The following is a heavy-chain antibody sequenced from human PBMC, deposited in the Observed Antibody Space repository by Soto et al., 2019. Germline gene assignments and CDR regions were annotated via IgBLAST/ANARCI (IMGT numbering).Heavy chain of an antibody. J-gene: IGHJ6*02. Sequence: QVQLVQSGAEVKKPGSSVKVSCKASGGTFSSYAISWVRQAPGQGLEWMGGIIPIFGTANYAQKFQGRVTITADEATSTAYMELSSLRSEDTAVYYCARDPGLVNGSGSYYPLFYYYYGMDVWGQGTTVTVSS. CDR2: IIPIFGTA. CDR1: GGTFSSYA. CDR3: ARDPGLVNGSGSYYPLFYYYYGMDV. D-gene: IGHD3-10*01. V-gene: IGHV1-69*01.